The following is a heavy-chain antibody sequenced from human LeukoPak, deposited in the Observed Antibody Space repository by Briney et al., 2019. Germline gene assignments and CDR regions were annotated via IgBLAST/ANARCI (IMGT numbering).Heavy chain of an antibody. CDR1: GFTFSSYA. D-gene: IGHD3-22*01. Sequence: PGGSLRLSCAAPGFTFSSYAMSWVRQAPGKGLEWVSAISGSGGSTYYADPVKGRFTISRDNSKDTLYLQMNSLRAEDTAVYYCAKSTGDLYDSSGFDYWGQGTLVTVSS. CDR2: ISGSGGST. V-gene: IGHV3-23*01. J-gene: IGHJ4*02. CDR3: AKSTGDLYDSSGFDY.